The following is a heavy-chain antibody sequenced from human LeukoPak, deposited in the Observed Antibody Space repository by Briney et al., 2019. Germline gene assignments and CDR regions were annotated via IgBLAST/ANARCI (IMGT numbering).Heavy chain of an antibody. Sequence: ASVKVSCKASGYTFTSYGISWVRQAPGQGLEWMGWISAYNGNTNYAQKLQGRVTMTTDTSTSTAYMELRSLRSDDTAVYYCARDRYCSRTSCYTEYYYYYMDVWGKGTTVTVSS. CDR2: ISAYNGNT. J-gene: IGHJ6*03. CDR1: GYTFTSYG. D-gene: IGHD2-2*02. V-gene: IGHV1-18*01. CDR3: ARDRYCSRTSCYTEYYYYYMDV.